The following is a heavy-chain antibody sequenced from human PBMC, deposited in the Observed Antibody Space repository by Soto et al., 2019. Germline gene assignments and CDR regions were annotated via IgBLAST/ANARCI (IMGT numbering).Heavy chain of an antibody. J-gene: IGHJ5*01. CDR1: GYTITCCA. CDR2: INAGDGDT. D-gene: IGHD3-10*02. V-gene: IGHV1-3*01. CDR3: TRDMLKQPLVGFQDNWFDP. Sequence: ASVKVSCKASGYTITCCAMHWVRQAPGQRPEWMGWINAGDGDTKYSQNFQGRLTIIRDTSANTAYMELSSLRFEDTAVYYCTRDMLKQPLVGFQDNWFDPWGLGTLVTVSS.